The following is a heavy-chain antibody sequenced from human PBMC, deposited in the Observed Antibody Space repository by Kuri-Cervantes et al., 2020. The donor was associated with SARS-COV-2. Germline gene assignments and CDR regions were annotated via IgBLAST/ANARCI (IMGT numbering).Heavy chain of an antibody. J-gene: IGHJ6*03. CDR2: ISSSSSYI. V-gene: IGHV3-21*01. Sequence: GGSLRLSCAASGFTFSSYSMNWVRQAPGKGLEWVSSISSSSSYIYYADSVKGRFTISRDNAKNSLYLQMNSLRAEDTAVYYCARESFVVVPPSPIYYYYMDVWGKGTTVTVSS. CDR1: GFTFSSYS. D-gene: IGHD2-2*01. CDR3: ARESFVVVPPSPIYYYYMDV.